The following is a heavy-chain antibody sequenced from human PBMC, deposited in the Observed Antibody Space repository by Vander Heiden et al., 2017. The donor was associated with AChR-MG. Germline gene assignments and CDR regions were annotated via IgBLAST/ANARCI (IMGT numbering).Heavy chain of an antibody. D-gene: IGHD3-22*01. CDR2: MNPNSGNT. V-gene: IGHV1-8*01. J-gene: IGHJ4*02. CDR3: ARAPEEIYDSSGTNLYYFDY. CDR1: GYTFTSYD. Sequence: QVQLVQSGAEVKKPGASVKVSCKASGYTFTSYDINWVRQATGQGLEWMGWMNPNSGNTGYAQKFQGRVTMTRNTSISTAYMELSSLRSEDTAVYYCARAPEEIYDSSGTNLYYFDYWGQGTLVTVSS.